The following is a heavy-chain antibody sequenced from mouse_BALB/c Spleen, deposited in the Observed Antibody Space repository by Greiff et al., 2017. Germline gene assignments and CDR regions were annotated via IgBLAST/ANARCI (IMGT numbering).Heavy chain of an antibody. Sequence: VQLQESGAELARPGASVKMSCKASGYTFTSYTMHWVKQRPGQGLEWIGYINPSSGYTNYNQKFKDKATLTADKSSSTAYMQLSSLTSEDSAVYYCARAHYYAMDYWGQGTSVTVSS. CDR2: INPSSGYT. J-gene: IGHJ4*01. CDR1: GYTFTSYT. V-gene: IGHV1-4*01. CDR3: ARAHYYAMDY.